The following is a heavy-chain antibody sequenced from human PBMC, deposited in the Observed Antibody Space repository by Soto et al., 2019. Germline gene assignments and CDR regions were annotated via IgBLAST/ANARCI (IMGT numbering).Heavy chain of an antibody. CDR1: GGSISSYY. V-gene: IGHV4-59*01. CDR2: IYYSGST. D-gene: IGHD6-19*01. Sequence: SETLSLTCTVSGGSISSYYWSWIRQPPGKGLEWIGYIYYSGSTNYNPSLKSRVTISVDTSKNQFSLKLSSVTAADTAVYYCARESSGRYSSGWYGTDYWGQGTLVTISS. J-gene: IGHJ4*02. CDR3: ARESSGRYSSGWYGTDY.